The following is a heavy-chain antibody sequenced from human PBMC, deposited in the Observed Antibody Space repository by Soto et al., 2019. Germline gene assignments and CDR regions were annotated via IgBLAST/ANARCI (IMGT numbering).Heavy chain of an antibody. CDR3: ARDRLRGYDSSGFYS. V-gene: IGHV1-18*01. CDR2: LNTYNGNR. D-gene: IGHD3-22*01. CDR1: GYSFSSYG. Sequence: QVQLVQSGAELRKPGASVKVSCKASGYSFSSYGINWVLQAPGQGLEWMGWLNTYNGNRNYAQKFEDRVTMTTATSTNTVYMELRSLKSDDTAIYYCARDRLRGYDSSGFYSWGQGTLVTVSS. J-gene: IGHJ4*02.